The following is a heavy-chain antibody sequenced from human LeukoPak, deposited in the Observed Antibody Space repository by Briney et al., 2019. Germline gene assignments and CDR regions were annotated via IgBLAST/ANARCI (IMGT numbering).Heavy chain of an antibody. J-gene: IGHJ3*02. D-gene: IGHD3-22*01. V-gene: IGHV4-4*02. Sequence: SSETLSLTCAVSGGSISSSNWWSWVRQPPGKGLEWIGEIYHSGSTNYNPSLKSRVTISVDKSKNQFSLKLSSVTAADTAVNYCATREVSAYKYYYDSSAHIDAFDIWGQGTMVTVSS. CDR1: GGSISSSNW. CDR3: ATREVSAYKYYYDSSAHIDAFDI. CDR2: IYHSGST.